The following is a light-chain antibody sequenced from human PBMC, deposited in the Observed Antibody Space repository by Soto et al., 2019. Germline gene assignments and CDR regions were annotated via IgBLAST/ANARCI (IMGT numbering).Light chain of an antibody. CDR3: QQSYGPHQP. V-gene: IGKV1-39*01. J-gene: IGKJ1*01. CDR2: ATS. CDR1: QTINNY. Sequence: EIQMTQSQASLSASVGYRVSITCRASQTINNYLNWYQQNSGKPPKLLIYATSSLQGGVPSRFIGSGSGTDFTLTVSSVQPEVFATYYCQQSYGPHQPFGPGTK.